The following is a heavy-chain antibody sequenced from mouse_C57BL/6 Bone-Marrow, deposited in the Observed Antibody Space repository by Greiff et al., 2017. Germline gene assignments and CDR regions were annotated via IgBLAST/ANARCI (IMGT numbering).Heavy chain of an antibody. D-gene: IGHD1-1*01. Sequence: VQLQQPGAELVRPGTSVKLSCKASGYTFTSYWMHWVKQRPGQGLEWIGGIDPSGSYTNYNQKFKGKATMTVDTSSSTAYMQLSSLTSEDSAVYCCARDCSSWAYWGQGTLVTVSA. CDR1: GYTFTSYW. V-gene: IGHV1-59*01. J-gene: IGHJ3*01. CDR2: IDPSGSYT. CDR3: ARDCSSWAY.